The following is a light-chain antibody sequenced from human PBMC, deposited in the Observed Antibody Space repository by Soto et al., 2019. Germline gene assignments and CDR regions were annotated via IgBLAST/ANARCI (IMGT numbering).Light chain of an antibody. CDR3: TSYAGGNNV. J-gene: IGLJ1*01. CDR1: SSDVGRYNY. CDR2: EVN. Sequence: ALTQPPSASGSPGQSVTISCTGTSSDVGRYNYVSWYQQRPGKVPKLMVYEVNKRPSGVPDRFSGSKSGNTASLTVSGLQTEDEADYYCTSYAGGNNVFGTGTKVTVL. V-gene: IGLV2-8*01.